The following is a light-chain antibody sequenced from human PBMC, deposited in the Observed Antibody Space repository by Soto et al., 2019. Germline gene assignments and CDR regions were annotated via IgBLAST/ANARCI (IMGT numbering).Light chain of an antibody. V-gene: IGKV3-20*01. CDR2: GTS. CDR3: QQYGSPPIT. Sequence: EVVLTQSPATLSLSPWERATLSCRASQSVSSTYLAWYQQQPGQAPRLLMSGTSNRATGTPDRVSGSGSGTDFTLTSSRLEPEDFAVYYCQQYGSPPITFGQGTRLEIK. J-gene: IGKJ5*01. CDR1: QSVSSTY.